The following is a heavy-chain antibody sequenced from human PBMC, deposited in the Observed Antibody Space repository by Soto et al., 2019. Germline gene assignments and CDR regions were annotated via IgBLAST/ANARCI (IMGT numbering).Heavy chain of an antibody. Sequence: ASVKVSCKASGYTFTSYVISWVRQAPGQGLEWMGWISAYNGNTNYAQNLQGRVTMTTDTSTSTAYMELRSLRSDDTAVYYCACDQGGALERCFDPPGPGTLVTVSS. J-gene: IGHJ5*02. CDR2: ISAYNGNT. CDR1: GYTFTSYV. D-gene: IGHD1-1*01. CDR3: ACDQGGALERCFDP. V-gene: IGHV1-18*01.